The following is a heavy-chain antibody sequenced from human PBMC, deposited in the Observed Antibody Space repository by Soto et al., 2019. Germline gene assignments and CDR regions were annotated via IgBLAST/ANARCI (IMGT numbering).Heavy chain of an antibody. CDR2: INHSGST. J-gene: IGHJ4*02. CDR3: AYARTRLYYFDY. V-gene: IGHV4-34*01. CDR1: GGSFSGYY. Sequence: PSETLSLTCAVYGGSFSGYYWSWIRQPPGKGLEWIGEINHSGSTNYNPSLKSRVTISVDTSKNQFSLKLSSVTAADTAVYYRAYARTRLYYFDYWGQGTLVTVSS. D-gene: IGHD1-7*01.